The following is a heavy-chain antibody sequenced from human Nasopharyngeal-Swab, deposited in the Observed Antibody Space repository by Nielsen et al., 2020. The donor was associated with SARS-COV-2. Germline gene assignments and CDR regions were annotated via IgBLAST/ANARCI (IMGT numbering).Heavy chain of an antibody. CDR2: ISAYNGNT. Sequence: ASVKVSCKASGYTFTSYGISWVRQAPGQGLECMGWISAYNGNTNYAQKLQGRVTMTTDTSTSTAYMELRSLRSDDTAVYYCARDRIDIVVVPAAMAHDAFDIWGQGTMVTVSS. CDR1: GYTFTSYG. V-gene: IGHV1-18*04. D-gene: IGHD2-2*01. J-gene: IGHJ3*02. CDR3: ARDRIDIVVVPAAMAHDAFDI.